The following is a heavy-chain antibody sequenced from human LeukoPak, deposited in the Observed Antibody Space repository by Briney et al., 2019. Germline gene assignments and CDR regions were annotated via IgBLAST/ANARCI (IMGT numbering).Heavy chain of an antibody. Sequence: SETLSLTCTVSGGSISSGDYYWSWIRQPPGKGLEWIGYIYYSGSTNYNPSLKSRVTISVDTSKNQFSLKLSSVTAADTAVYYCARGRTAYTREYFQHWGQGTLVTVSS. CDR2: IYYSGST. CDR3: ARGRTAYTREYFQH. V-gene: IGHV4-61*08. D-gene: IGHD1-14*01. CDR1: GGSISSGDYY. J-gene: IGHJ1*01.